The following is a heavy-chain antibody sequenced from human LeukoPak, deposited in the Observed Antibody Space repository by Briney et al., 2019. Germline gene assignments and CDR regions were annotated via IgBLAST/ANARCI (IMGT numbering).Heavy chain of an antibody. CDR1: GYTFTSYG. V-gene: IGHV1-18*01. D-gene: IGHD3-9*01. J-gene: IGHJ6*01. Sequence: GASVKVSCKASGYTFTSYGISWVRQAPGQGLEWMGWISAYNGNANYAQKLQGRVTMTTDTSTSTAYMELRSLRSDDTAVYYRARDFGLGRVLRYFVWPNFYYGMDVGQQRTTVTVSS. CDR3: ARDFGLGRVLRYFVWPNFYYGMDV. CDR2: ISAYNGNA.